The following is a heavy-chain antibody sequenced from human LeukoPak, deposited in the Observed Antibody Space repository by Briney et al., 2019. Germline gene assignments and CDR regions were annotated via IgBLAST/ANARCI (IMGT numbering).Heavy chain of an antibody. CDR3: ARGLYCSGGSCRFDY. CDR2: XYPGDSDI. D-gene: IGHD2-15*01. J-gene: IGHJ4*02. V-gene: IGHV5-51*01. Sequence: GXXLKISCEGSGYSFTSSWIGWVRQMPGKGLGWMGIXYPGDSDIRYSPSFQGQVTISADKSITTAYLQWSSLKAPDTAIYYCARGLYCSGGSCRFDYWGQGTLVTVSS. CDR1: GYSFTSSW.